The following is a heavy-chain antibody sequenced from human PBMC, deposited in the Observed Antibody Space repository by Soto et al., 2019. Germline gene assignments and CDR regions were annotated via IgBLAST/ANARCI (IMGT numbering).Heavy chain of an antibody. J-gene: IGHJ6*02. CDR1: GGSISSSSYY. D-gene: IGHD6-13*01. V-gene: IGHV4-39*01. Sequence: PSETLSLTCIVSGGSISSSSYYWGWIRQPPGKGLEWIGSIYYSGSTYYNPSLKSRVTISVDTSKNQFSLKLSSVTAADTAVYYCARHAGTNYYYYGMDVWGQGTTVTVSS. CDR2: IYYSGST. CDR3: ARHAGTNYYYYGMDV.